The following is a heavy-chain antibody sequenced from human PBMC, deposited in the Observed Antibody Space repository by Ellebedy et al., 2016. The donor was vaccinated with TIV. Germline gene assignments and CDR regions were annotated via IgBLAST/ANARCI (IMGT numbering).Heavy chain of an antibody. CDR1: GFTFSRCA. CDR2: ISGSGGST. CDR3: AKDKGYSGYDTGVFDY. D-gene: IGHD5-12*01. J-gene: IGHJ4*02. Sequence: GESLKISCAASGFTFSRCAMNWVRQAPGKGLEWVSFISGSGGSTYYADSVKGRFTISRDDSKNTLYLHMHSLQAEDTAVYYCAKDKGYSGYDTGVFDYWGQGTLVTVSS. V-gene: IGHV3-23*01.